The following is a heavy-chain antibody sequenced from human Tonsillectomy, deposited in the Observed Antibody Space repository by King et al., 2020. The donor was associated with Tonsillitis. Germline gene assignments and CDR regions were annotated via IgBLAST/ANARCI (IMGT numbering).Heavy chain of an antibody. V-gene: IGHV4-59*01. Sequence: VQLQESGPGLVKPSETLSLTCTVSGGSISGYYWSWIRQPPGKGLEWSGYIYYAGDTNYSPSLKSRVTMSVDTSKNLLSLKLTSVTAADTAVYYCTRRPGRVFDYWGQGILVTVSS. CDR3: TRRPGRVFDY. CDR1: GGSISGYY. J-gene: IGHJ4*02. CDR2: IYYAGDT. D-gene: IGHD7-27*01.